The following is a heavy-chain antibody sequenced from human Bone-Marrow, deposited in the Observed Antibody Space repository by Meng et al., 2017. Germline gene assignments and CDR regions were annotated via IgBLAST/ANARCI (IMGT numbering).Heavy chain of an antibody. CDR1: GGSFSGYY. J-gene: IGHJ4*02. D-gene: IGHD3-22*01. Sequence: QGKLQESGPGLLKPSETLSLTCAVYGGSFSGYYWSWIRQPPGKGLEWIGEINHSGSTNYNPSLKSRVTISVDTSKNQFSLKLSSVTAADTAVYYCAREDRYYYDSRVDYWGQGTLVTVSS. V-gene: IGHV4-34*01. CDR2: INHSGST. CDR3: AREDRYYYDSRVDY.